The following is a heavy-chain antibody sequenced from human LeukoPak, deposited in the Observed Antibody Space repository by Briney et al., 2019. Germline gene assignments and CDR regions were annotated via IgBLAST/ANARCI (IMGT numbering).Heavy chain of an antibody. CDR2: ISGSGGST. V-gene: IGHV3-23*01. CDR1: GFTVSSNY. D-gene: IGHD3-16*02. Sequence: GGSLRLSCAASGFTVSSNYMSWVRQAPGKGLEWVSAISGSGGSTYYADSVKGRFTISRDNSKNTLYLQMNSLRAEDTAVYYCAKDSSLRLGELSHVFDYWGQGTLVTVSS. J-gene: IGHJ4*02. CDR3: AKDSSLRLGELSHVFDY.